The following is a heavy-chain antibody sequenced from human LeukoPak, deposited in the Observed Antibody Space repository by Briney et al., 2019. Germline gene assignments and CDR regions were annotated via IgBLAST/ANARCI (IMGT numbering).Heavy chain of an antibody. Sequence: PGGSLRLSCATSGFTFNSYAMSWVRQARGKGLEWVSVISGSGGSTYYADSVKGRFTISRDNSKNTLYLQMNSLRAEDTAVYYCAKAIVGSSLFWPQDYWGQGTLVTVSS. J-gene: IGHJ4*02. CDR1: GFTFNSYA. D-gene: IGHD6-6*01. V-gene: IGHV3-23*01. CDR3: AKAIVGSSLFWPQDY. CDR2: ISGSGGST.